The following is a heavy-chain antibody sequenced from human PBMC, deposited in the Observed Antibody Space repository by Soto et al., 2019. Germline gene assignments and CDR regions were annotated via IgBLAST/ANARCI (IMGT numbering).Heavy chain of an antibody. CDR2: IYPGDSDT. J-gene: IGHJ6*03. D-gene: IGHD1-7*01. CDR1: GYSFTSYW. CDR3: ARQNPDRTGTTYYYMDV. V-gene: IGHV5-51*01. Sequence: GESLKISCKGSGYSFTSYWIGWVRQMPGKGLEWMGIIYPGDSDTRYSPSFQGQVTISADKSISTAYLQWSSLKASDTAMYYCARQNPDRTGTTYYYMDVWGKGTTVTVSS.